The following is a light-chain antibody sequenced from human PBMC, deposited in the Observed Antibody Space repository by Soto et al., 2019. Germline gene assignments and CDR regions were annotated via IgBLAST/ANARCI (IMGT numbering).Light chain of an antibody. CDR2: EVN. CDR1: SSDVGNYNY. Sequence: QSDLTQHPYTLESPGQPVTISSTGTSSDVGNYNYVSWYQQHPGKAPKLLIYEVNKRPSGVPDRYSASKSGNTASLTVSGLQAEDGADYYCSSYAGRNDFVFGTGTKVTVL. J-gene: IGLJ1*01. V-gene: IGLV2-8*01. CDR3: SSYAGRNDFV.